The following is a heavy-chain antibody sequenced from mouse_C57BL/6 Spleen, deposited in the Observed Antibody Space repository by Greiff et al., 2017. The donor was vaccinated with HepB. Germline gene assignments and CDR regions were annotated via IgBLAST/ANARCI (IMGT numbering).Heavy chain of an antibody. Sequence: VQLQQSGAELARPGASVKLSCKASGYTFTSYGISWVKQRTGQGLEWIGEIYPRSGNTYYNEKFKGKATLTADKSSSTAYMELRSLTSEDSAVYFCARYGGGSSDPFAYWGQGTLVTVSA. J-gene: IGHJ3*01. D-gene: IGHD1-1*01. V-gene: IGHV1-81*01. CDR2: IYPRSGNT. CDR3: ARYGGGSSDPFAY. CDR1: GYTFTSYG.